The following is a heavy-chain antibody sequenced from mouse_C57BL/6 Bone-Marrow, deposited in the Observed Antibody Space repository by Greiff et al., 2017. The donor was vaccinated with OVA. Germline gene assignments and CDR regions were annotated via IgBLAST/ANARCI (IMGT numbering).Heavy chain of an antibody. CDR1: GYAFSSSW. CDR3: ASYYEDYFDY. V-gene: IGHV1-82*01. CDR2: IYPGDGDT. J-gene: IGHJ2*01. D-gene: IGHD1-1*01. Sequence: VQLQQSGPELVKPGASVKISCKASGYAFSSSWMNWVKQRPGKGLEWIGRIYPGDGDTNYNGKFKGKATLTADKSSSTAYMQLSSLTSEDSAVYFCASYYEDYFDYWGQDTTLTDSS.